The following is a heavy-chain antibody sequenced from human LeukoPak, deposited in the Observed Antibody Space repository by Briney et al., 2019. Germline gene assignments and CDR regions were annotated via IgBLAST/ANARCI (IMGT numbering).Heavy chain of an antibody. D-gene: IGHD2-15*01. Sequence: PGRYLRLSCTSSRFTHVEYAMSGFRQAQGKGLEGVGLVGGNAYRGTTEYAASVRGKCSISRDESRSTAYLQMSSLKPEDTAMYYCTRAYCAAGRCYEPNLWGQGTLVTVSS. CDR1: RFTHVEYA. V-gene: IGHV3-49*03. J-gene: IGHJ5*02. CDR2: VGGNAYRGTT. CDR3: TRAYCAAGRCYEPNL.